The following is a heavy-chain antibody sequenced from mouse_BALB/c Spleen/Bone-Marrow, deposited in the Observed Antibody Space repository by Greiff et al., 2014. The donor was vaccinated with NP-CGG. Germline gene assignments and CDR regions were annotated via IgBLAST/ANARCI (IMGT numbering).Heavy chain of an antibody. V-gene: IGHV4-1*02. CDR2: INPDSRTI. CDR3: ARRDYYYGMDY. Sequence: ATGGVDFSRYWMSWVRQAPGKGLEWIGEINPDSRTINSTPSLKDKFIISRDKGKNTLYLEMSKVRSEDTALYYCARRDYYYGMDYWGQGTSVTVSS. J-gene: IGHJ4*01. CDR1: GVDFSRYW. D-gene: IGHD3-3*01.